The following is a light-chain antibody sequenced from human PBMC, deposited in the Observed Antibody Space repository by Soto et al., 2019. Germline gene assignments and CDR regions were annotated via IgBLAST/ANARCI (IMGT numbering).Light chain of an antibody. V-gene: IGLV2-14*02. CDR2: EGS. J-gene: IGLJ1*01. CDR1: SSDVGSYNL. Sequence: QSALTQPASVSGSPGQSITISCTGTSSDVGSYNLVSWYQQHPGKAPKLMIYEGSKRPSGVSNRFSGSKSGNTASLTISGLQAEDEADYYCCSYTSSSTPFYVFGTGTKVTVL. CDR3: CSYTSSSTPFYV.